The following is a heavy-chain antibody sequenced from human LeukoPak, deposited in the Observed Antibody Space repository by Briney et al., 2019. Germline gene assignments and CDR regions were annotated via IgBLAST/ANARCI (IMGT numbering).Heavy chain of an antibody. V-gene: IGHV3-23*01. J-gene: IGHJ4*02. CDR2: TVGGGDGT. Sequence: GSLRLSCAASGFTFSSTSMSWVRQAPGKGLEWVAVTVGGGDGTYYADSVKGRFTISRDNSNNTLYLQMNSLRTEDTAVYYCARGIYGSDYFDSWGQGTLVTVSS. D-gene: IGHD6-19*01. CDR3: ARGIYGSDYFDS. CDR1: GFTFSSTS.